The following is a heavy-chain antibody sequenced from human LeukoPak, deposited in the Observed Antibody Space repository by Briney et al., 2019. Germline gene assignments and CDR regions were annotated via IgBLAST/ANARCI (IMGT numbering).Heavy chain of an antibody. V-gene: IGHV3-23*01. J-gene: IGHJ4*02. CDR2: ISGSGGST. CDR3: AKDQGYSYGYVDY. CDR1: GFTFSRYA. Sequence: GGSLRLSCAASGFTFSRYAMSWVRQAPGKGREWVSAISGSGGSTYYADSVKGRFTISRDNSKNTLYLQMNSLRAEDTAVYYCAKDQGYSYGYVDYWGQGTLVTVSS. D-gene: IGHD5-18*01.